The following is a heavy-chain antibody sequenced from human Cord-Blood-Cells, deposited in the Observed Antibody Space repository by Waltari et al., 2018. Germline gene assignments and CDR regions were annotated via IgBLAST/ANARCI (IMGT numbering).Heavy chain of an antibody. Sequence: QLQLQESGPGLVKPSETLSLTCPVSGGSISRSSYYWGWTRQPPGKGLEWIWSIYYSGSTYYNPSLKSRVTISVDTSKNQFSLKLSSVTAADTAVYYCARLTYDSSGYFIDYWGQGTLVTVSS. J-gene: IGHJ4*02. CDR1: GGSISRSSYY. D-gene: IGHD3-22*01. CDR2: IYYSGST. CDR3: ARLTYDSSGYFIDY. V-gene: IGHV4-39*01.